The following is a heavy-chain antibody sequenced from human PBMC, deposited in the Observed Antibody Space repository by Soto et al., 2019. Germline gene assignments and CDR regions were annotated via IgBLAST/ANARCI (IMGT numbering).Heavy chain of an antibody. CDR2: ISHSAST. D-gene: IGHD2-15*01. J-gene: IGHJ4*02. CDR3: AREGSCTSGSCYLPFDY. Sequence: QVQLQESGPGLVKSSETLSLTCAVSGYSISSDYYWGWVRQPPGKGLEWIGSISHSASTYYNPSLTSRVTISVDTSKHQFSLKLCSVTAADTAVYYCAREGSCTSGSCYLPFDYWGQGTLVTVSS. CDR1: GYSISSDYY. V-gene: IGHV4-38-2*02.